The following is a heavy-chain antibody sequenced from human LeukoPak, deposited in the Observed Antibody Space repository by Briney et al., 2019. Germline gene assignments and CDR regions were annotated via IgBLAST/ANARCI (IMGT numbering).Heavy chain of an antibody. J-gene: IGHJ3*02. V-gene: IGHV3-15*01. Sequence: PGGSLRLPCAASGFTFSNAWTSWVRQAPGKGLEWVGRIKSKTDGGTTDYAAPVKGRFTISRDDSKNTLYLQMNSLKTEDTAVYYCTTDSLLVAAAGPGTDAFDIWGQGTMVTVSS. CDR2: IKSKTDGGTT. CDR3: TTDSLLVAAAGPGTDAFDI. CDR1: GFTFSNAW. D-gene: IGHD6-13*01.